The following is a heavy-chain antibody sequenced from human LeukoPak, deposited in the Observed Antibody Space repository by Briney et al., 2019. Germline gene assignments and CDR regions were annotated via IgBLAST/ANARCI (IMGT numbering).Heavy chain of an antibody. D-gene: IGHD1-26*01. CDR3: AAGEYGGSCWLFDP. CDR2: IVVGSGDT. Sequence: ASVKVSCKASGFTFGTSAIQWVRQARGQRLEWIGWIVVGSGDTSYAQGLQERVTITRDMSTSTAYLELSSLTSDDTAMYYCAAGEYGGSCWLFDPWGQGTLVTVSS. J-gene: IGHJ5*02. V-gene: IGHV1-58*02. CDR1: GFTFGTSA.